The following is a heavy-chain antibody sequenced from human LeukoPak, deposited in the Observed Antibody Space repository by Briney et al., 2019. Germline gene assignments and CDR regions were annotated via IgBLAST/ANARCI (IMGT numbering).Heavy chain of an antibody. J-gene: IGHJ5*02. CDR2: ISAYNGNT. Sequence: GASVKVSFKASGYTFTSYGISWVRQAPGQGLEWMGWISAYNGNTNYAQKLQGRVTMTTDTSTSTAYMELRSLRSDDTAVYYCARDHCGGDCSIFLFDPWGQGTLVTVSS. D-gene: IGHD2-21*02. CDR1: GYTFTSYG. CDR3: ARDHCGGDCSIFLFDP. V-gene: IGHV1-18*01.